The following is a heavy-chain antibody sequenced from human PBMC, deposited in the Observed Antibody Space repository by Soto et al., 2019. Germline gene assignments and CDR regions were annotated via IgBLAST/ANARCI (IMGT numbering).Heavy chain of an antibody. J-gene: IGHJ5*02. CDR1: GFTFNDYA. CDR2: ISGSGGST. CDR3: AKHGTTIIPNWFDP. Sequence: GGSLRLSCEATGFTFNDYAMSWVRQAPGKGLEWVSLISGSGGSTYYADSVKGRFTISRDNSRNTLYLQMSTLRAEDTAVYYCAKHGTTIIPNWFDPWGLGTLVTVSS. D-gene: IGHD4-4*01. V-gene: IGHV3-23*01.